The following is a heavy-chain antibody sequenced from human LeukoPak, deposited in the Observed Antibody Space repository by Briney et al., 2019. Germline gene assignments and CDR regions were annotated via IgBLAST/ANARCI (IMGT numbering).Heavy chain of an antibody. CDR3: ASSGSYRFDY. CDR2: ITASGTAM. D-gene: IGHD1-26*01. Sequence: GGSLRLSCAASGFTFSTYAMNWVRQAPGKGLEWVSHITASGTAMFYADSVKGRFTISRDNAKNSLYLQMNSLRDEDTAVYYCASSGSYRFDYWGQGTLVTVSS. J-gene: IGHJ4*02. CDR1: GFTFSTYA. V-gene: IGHV3-48*02.